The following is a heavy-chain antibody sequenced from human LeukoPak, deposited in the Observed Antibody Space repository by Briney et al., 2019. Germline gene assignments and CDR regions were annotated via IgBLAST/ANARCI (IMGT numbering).Heavy chain of an antibody. J-gene: IGHJ4*02. CDR1: GYTFTSYG. CDR2: INPNSGGT. V-gene: IGHV1-2*02. CDR3: ASIGGYYYDSSGYYYAGWFDY. Sequence: ASVKVSCKASGYTFTSYGISWVRQAPGQGLEWMGWINPNSGGTNYAQRFQGRVTMTRDTSISTAYMELSRLRSDDTAVYYCASIGGYYYDSSGYYYAGWFDYWGQGTLVTVSS. D-gene: IGHD3-22*01.